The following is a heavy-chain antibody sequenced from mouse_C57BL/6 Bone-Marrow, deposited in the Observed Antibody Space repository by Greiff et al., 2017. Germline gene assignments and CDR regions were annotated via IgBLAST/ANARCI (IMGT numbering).Heavy chain of an antibody. CDR2: ISNLAYSI. Sequence: EVQRVESGGGLVQPGGSLKLSCAASGFTFSDYGMAWVRQAPRTGPEWVAFISNLAYSIYYADTVTGRFTISRENAKNTLYLEMSSLRSEDTAMYYCARPNIRGYFDYWGQGTTLTVSS. J-gene: IGHJ2*01. CDR3: ARPNIRGYFDY. V-gene: IGHV5-15*01. CDR1: GFTFSDYG.